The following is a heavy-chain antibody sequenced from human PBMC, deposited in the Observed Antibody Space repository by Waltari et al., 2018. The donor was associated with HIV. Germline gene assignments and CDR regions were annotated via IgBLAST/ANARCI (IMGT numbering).Heavy chain of an antibody. CDR1: GFTLSSYW. V-gene: IGHV3-7*01. J-gene: IGHJ4*02. CDR2: IKQDGREK. CDR3: ARDRHYDILTGSYFDY. D-gene: IGHD3-9*01. Sequence: EVQLVESGGGLVQPGGSLRLSCAASGFTLSSYWMSWVRQAPGEGVEGVENIKQDGREKYYVESVKGRFTISSDNAKNALYRQMNSLRAEDTAVYYCARDRHYDILTGSYFDYWGQGTLVTVSS.